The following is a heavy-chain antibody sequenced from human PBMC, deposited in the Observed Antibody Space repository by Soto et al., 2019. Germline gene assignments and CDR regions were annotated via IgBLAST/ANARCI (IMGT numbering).Heavy chain of an antibody. CDR1: GYSFTSYW. D-gene: IGHD2-21*02. V-gene: IGHV5-10-1*01. Sequence: LGESLKLSCKGSGYSFTSYWLSWVRQMPGKGLEWMGRIDPSDSYTNYSPSFQGHVTISADKSISTAYLQWSSPKASDTPTYSCARRDLAGGMDFWEKGTTVAVAS. CDR3: ARRDLAGGMDF. J-gene: IGHJ6*01. CDR2: IDPSDSYT.